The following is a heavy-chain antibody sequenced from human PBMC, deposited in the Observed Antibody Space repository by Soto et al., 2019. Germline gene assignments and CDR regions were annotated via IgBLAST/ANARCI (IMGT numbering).Heavy chain of an antibody. CDR2: ISAYSGNT. CDR3: ARGRDGDY. Sequence: QVQLVQSGAEVKKPGASVKVSCKASGYTFTTSGISWVRQAPGQVLEWVGWISAYSGNTKYAQKLQGRVTVTTDTSTSTAYMEVRSLRSDDTAVYYCARGRDGDYWGQGTLVTASS. CDR1: GYTFTTSG. V-gene: IGHV1-18*01. J-gene: IGHJ4*02.